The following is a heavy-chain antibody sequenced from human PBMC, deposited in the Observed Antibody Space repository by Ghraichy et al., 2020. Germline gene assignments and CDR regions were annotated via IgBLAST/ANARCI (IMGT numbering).Heavy chain of an antibody. CDR2: INAGGST. D-gene: IGHD3-16*01. Sequence: GGSLRLSCAASGFTVVSNYMSWVRQAPGKGLEWVSVINAGGSTYYAGSVQGRFTISRDIYKNTLYLQMNILRVEDTAVYYCARDDSASSPYDPNHDAFDIWGQGTMVTVSS. CDR3: ARDDSASSPYDPNHDAFDI. V-gene: IGHV3-66*01. J-gene: IGHJ3*02. CDR1: GFTVVSNY.